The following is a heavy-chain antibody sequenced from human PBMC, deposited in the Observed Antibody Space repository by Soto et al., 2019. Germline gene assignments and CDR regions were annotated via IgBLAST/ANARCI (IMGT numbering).Heavy chain of an antibody. CDR1: GGSFSGYY. D-gene: IGHD2-15*01. CDR2: INHSGST. Sequence: SETLSLTCAVYGGSFSGYYWSWIRQPPGKGLEWIGEINHSGSTNYNPSLKSRVTISVDTSKNRFSLRLSSVTAADTAVYYCARGWAEGRIVVVVAATRGLYMDVWGKGTTVTVSS. J-gene: IGHJ6*03. V-gene: IGHV4-34*01. CDR3: ARGWAEGRIVVVVAATRGLYMDV.